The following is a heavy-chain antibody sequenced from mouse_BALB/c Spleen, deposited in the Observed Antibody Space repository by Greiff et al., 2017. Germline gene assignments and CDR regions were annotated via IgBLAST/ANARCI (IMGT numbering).Heavy chain of an antibody. V-gene: IGHV3-2*02. CDR1: GYSITSDYA. J-gene: IGHJ2*01. CDR3: ARNELGRGYFDY. Sequence: DVQLQQSGPGLVKPSQSLSLTCTVTGYSITSDYAWNWIRQFPGNKLEWMGYISYSGSTSYNPSLKSRISITRDTSKNQFFLQLNSVTTEDTATYYCARNELGRGYFDYWGQGTTLTVSS. D-gene: IGHD4-1*01. CDR2: ISYSGST.